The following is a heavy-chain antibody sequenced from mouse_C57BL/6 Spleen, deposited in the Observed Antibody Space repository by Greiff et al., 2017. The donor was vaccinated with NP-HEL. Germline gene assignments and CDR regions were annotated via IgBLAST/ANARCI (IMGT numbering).Heavy chain of an antibody. D-gene: IGHD1-1*01. J-gene: IGHJ2*01. CDR2: INYDGSST. CDR1: GFTFSDYY. V-gene: IGHV5-16*01. Sequence: EVKLVESEGGLVQPGSSMKLSCTASGFTFSDYYMAWVRQVPEKGLEWVANINYDGSSTYYLDSLKSRFIISRDNAKNILYLQMSSLKSEDTATYYCARRDYYGIFDDWGQGTTLTVSS. CDR3: ARRDYYGIFDD.